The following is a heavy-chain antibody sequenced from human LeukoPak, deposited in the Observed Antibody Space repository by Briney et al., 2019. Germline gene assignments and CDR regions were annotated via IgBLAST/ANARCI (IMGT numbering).Heavy chain of an antibody. V-gene: IGHV3-74*01. J-gene: IGHJ4*02. CDR2: INGDGNTL. CDR3: ARVEVGGDYSKFDY. Sequence: GGALRLSCAASGFRFSSYWMHWVRQVPGKGLVWVSRINGDGNTLNYADSVKGRFTISRDNAKNTVSLHMNSLRAEDTAVYYCARVEVGGDYSKFDYWGQGTLVTVSS. D-gene: IGHD2-21*01. CDR1: GFRFSSYW.